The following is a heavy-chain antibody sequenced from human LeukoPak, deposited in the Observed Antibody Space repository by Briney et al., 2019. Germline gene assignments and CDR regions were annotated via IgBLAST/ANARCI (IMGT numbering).Heavy chain of an antibody. CDR2: IYPNSGGT. D-gene: IGHD3-10*01. Sequence: ASVKVSCKASGHTFTGYYMHWVRQAPGQGLEWMGWIYPNSGGTNYAQKFQGRVTMTRDTSTSTAYMELSRLRSDDTAVYYCAREPSGSGSYGYWGQGTLVTVSS. J-gene: IGHJ4*02. CDR3: AREPSGSGSYGY. CDR1: GHTFTGYY. V-gene: IGHV1-2*02.